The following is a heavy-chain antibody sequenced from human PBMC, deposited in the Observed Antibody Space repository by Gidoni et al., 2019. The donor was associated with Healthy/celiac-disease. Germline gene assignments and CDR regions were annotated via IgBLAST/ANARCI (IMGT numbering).Heavy chain of an antibody. V-gene: IGHV3-30-3*01. D-gene: IGHD2-15*01. CDR1: GFPFSSYA. Sequence: QVQLVASGGGVVQPGRSLRLSCAAPGFPFSSYAMHWVRQAPGKGLARVAVISYDGSNKYYADSVKGRFTISRDNSKNTLYLQMNSLRAEDTAVYYCARDPDCSGGSCYSGQYAFDIWGQGTMVTVSS. CDR3: ARDPDCSGGSCYSGQYAFDI. CDR2: ISYDGSNK. J-gene: IGHJ3*02.